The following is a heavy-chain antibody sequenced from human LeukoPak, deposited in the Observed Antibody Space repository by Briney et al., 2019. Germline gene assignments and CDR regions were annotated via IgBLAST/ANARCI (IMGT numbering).Heavy chain of an antibody. CDR3: ARDTLPYSSGWYGRPDV. V-gene: IGHV3-7*01. CDR1: GFTFSSYW. D-gene: IGHD6-19*01. CDR2: IKQDGSEK. Sequence: PGGSLRLSCAASGFTFSSYWMSWVRQAPGKGLEWVANIKQDGSEKYYVDSVKGRFTISRDNAKISLYLQMNSLRAEDTAVYYCARDTLPYSSGWYGRPDVWGKGSTVTVSS. J-gene: IGHJ6*04.